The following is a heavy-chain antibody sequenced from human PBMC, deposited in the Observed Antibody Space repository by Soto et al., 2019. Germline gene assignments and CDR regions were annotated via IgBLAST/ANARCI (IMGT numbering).Heavy chain of an antibody. CDR3: ARRYCSGTSCYWRGWFDP. J-gene: IGHJ5*02. CDR1: GGSLSSYY. V-gene: IGHV4-59*08. D-gene: IGHD2-2*01. Sequence: QVQLQESGPGLVKPSETLSLTCTVSGGSLSSYYWSWIRQPPGKGLEWIGYIYYSGSTNYNPSLTSRVTISVDTSKNQFSLKLSSVTAADTAVYYCARRYCSGTSCYWRGWFDPWGQGTLVTVSS. CDR2: IYYSGST.